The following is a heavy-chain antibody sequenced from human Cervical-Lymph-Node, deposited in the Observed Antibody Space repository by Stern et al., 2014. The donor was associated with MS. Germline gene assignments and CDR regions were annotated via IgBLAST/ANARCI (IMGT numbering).Heavy chain of an antibody. Sequence: VQLEESGAEVKKPGSSVKVSCKASGGTFSSYAISWVRQAPGQGLEWMGGIIPIFGTANYAQKFQGRITITADESTSTAYMELSSLRSEDTAVYYCARGGLRFLEWLYYFDYWGQGTLVTVSS. D-gene: IGHD3-3*01. J-gene: IGHJ4*02. CDR1: GGTFSSYA. CDR3: ARGGLRFLEWLYYFDY. CDR2: IIPIFGTA. V-gene: IGHV1-69*01.